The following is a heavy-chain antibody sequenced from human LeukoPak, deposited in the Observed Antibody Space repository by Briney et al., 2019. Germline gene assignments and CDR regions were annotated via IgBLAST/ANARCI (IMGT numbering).Heavy chain of an antibody. Sequence: GGSLRLSCAASGFTFSIYAMNWVRQAPGKGLEWVSTISSDGGSTYYADSVKGRFTISRDNPKNTLYLQMNSLRAEDTAVYYCARYGSGSSHDYWGQGTLVTVSS. CDR1: GFTFSIYA. V-gene: IGHV3-23*01. CDR2: ISSDGGST. CDR3: ARYGSGSSHDY. D-gene: IGHD3-10*01. J-gene: IGHJ4*02.